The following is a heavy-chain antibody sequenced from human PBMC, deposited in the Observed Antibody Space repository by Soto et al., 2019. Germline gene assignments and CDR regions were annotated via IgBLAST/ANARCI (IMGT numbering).Heavy chain of an antibody. CDR1: GGSISSGGYY. V-gene: IGHV4-31*03. Sequence: SETLSLTCTVSGGSISSGGYYWSWIRQHPGKGLEWIGYIYYSGSTYYNPSLKSRVTISVDTSKNQFSLKLSSVTAADTAVYYCARGPIVSPSNLLDYWGQGTLVTVSS. CDR2: IYYSGST. D-gene: IGHD2-2*01. CDR3: ARGPIVSPSNLLDY. J-gene: IGHJ4*02.